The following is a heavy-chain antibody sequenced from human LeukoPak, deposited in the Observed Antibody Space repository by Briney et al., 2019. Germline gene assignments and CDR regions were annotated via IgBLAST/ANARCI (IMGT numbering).Heavy chain of an antibody. J-gene: IGHJ5*02. D-gene: IGHD3-10*01. CDR3: ARGGYYGSGSYSKPFDP. CDR1: GYTFTSYG. V-gene: IGHV1-8*02. CDR2: MNPNSGNT. Sequence: GASVTVSCKASGYTFTSYGISWVRQAPGQGLEWMGWMNPNSGNTGYAQKFQGRVTMTRNTSISTAYMELSSLRSEDTAVYYCARGGYYGSGSYSKPFDPWGQGTLVTVSS.